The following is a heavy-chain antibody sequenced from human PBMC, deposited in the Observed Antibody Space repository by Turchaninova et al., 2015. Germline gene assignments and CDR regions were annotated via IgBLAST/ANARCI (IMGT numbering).Heavy chain of an antibody. V-gene: IGHV3-7*01. CDR2: INQDGSEK. CDR3: SKSLDF. CDR1: GFSFSTYW. J-gene: IGHJ4*02. Sequence: EVQLVESGGGLVQPGGSLRLSCAASGFSFSTYWMDWVRQGPGKGLGWVANINQDGSEKYYVDCVKGRFTISRDNAKNSLYLQMNSLRAEDTAVYYCSKSLDFWGQGILVTVSS.